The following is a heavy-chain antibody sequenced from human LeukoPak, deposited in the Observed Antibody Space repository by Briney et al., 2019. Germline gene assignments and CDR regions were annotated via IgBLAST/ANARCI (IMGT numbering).Heavy chain of an antibody. CDR3: AKRDMRCSSTSCYSYYFYGMDV. CDR2: ISGSGGSE. D-gene: IGHD2-2*01. V-gene: IGHV3-23*01. Sequence: GGSLRLSCAASGFTFSNYAMSWVRQAPGKGLEWVSAISGSGGSEDYADSVKGRFTISRDNSKNTLYLQMNSLRAEDTAVYYCAKRDMRCSSTSCYSYYFYGMDVWGQGTTVTVSS. CDR1: GFTFSNYA. J-gene: IGHJ6*02.